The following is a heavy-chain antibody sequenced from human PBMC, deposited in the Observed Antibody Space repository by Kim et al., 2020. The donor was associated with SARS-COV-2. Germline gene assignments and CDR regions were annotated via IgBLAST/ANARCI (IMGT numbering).Heavy chain of an antibody. V-gene: IGHV3-74*01. CDR3: VRESGSNLDS. Sequence: TFYADSVVRGRCTISRDVAKNTLYLQMDSLGAEDTAVYYCVRESGSNLDSWGQGTLVLVSA. D-gene: IGHD3-3*01. J-gene: IGHJ4*02. CDR2: T.